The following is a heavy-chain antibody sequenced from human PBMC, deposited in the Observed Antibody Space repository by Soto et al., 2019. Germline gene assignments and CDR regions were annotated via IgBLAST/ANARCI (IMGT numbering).Heavy chain of an antibody. Sequence: SEPMSLTCTVSGGSISGSDYYGGWIRQPPGKGLEWIGSIYYTGNTYYKSSLKSRVTISVDTSKNQFSLQLRSVTAADTAVYYCASKGYRIWGQGTQV. J-gene: IGHJ1*01. CDR1: GGSISGSDYY. V-gene: IGHV4-39*01. D-gene: IGHD2-2*01. CDR2: IYYTGNT. CDR3: ASKGYRI.